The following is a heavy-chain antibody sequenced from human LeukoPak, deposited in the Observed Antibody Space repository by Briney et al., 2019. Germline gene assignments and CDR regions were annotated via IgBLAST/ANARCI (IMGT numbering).Heavy chain of an antibody. CDR1: GFTFSSYW. D-gene: IGHD1-26*01. CDR2: ISSSSSYI. Sequence: GGSLRLSCTASGFTFSSYWMNWVRQAPGKGLEWVSSISSSSSYIYYADSVKGRFTISRDNAKNSLYLQMNSLRAEDTAVYYCARGAATTIARFDPWGQGTLVTVSS. J-gene: IGHJ5*02. CDR3: ARGAATTIARFDP. V-gene: IGHV3-21*01.